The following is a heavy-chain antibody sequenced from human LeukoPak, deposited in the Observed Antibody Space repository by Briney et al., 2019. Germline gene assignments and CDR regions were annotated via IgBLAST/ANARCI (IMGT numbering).Heavy chain of an antibody. D-gene: IGHD1-20*01. J-gene: IGHJ4*02. CDR2: VYKSGST. V-gene: IGHV4-30-4*07. CDR3: ARGYDWNRGVFDY. CDR1: GGSISSGGYS. Sequence: SETLSLTCAVSGGSISSGGYSWSWLRQPPGKALEWIGYVYKSGSTYYNPSLKSRVTISVDTSKNQFSLKLSSVTAADTAVYYCARGYDWNRGVFDYWGQGTLVTVSS.